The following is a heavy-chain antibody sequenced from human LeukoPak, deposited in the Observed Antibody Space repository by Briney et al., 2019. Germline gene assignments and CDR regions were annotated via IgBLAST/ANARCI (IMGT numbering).Heavy chain of an antibody. V-gene: IGHV3-23*01. Sequence: GGSLRLSCAASGFTFSNFLMTWVRQAPGKGPEWVSAISGSGGDTYYADSVKGRFSISRDNSKNTLYLQMNSLRAEDTAVYYCAKESRPNDYWGQGTLVTVSS. J-gene: IGHJ4*02. CDR1: GFTFSNFL. CDR2: ISGSGGDT. CDR3: AKESRPNDY.